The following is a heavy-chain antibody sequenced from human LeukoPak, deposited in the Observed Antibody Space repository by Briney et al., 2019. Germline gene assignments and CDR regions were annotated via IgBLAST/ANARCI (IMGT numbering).Heavy chain of an antibody. Sequence: SETLSLTCTVSGGSVSSGSYYWSWIRQPPGKGLEWIGEINHSGSTNYNPSLKSRVTISVDTSKNQFSLMLSSVTAADTAVYYCARGARIAAASHWGQGTLVTVSS. CDR2: INHSGST. CDR1: GGSVSSGSYY. V-gene: IGHV4-39*07. D-gene: IGHD6-13*01. J-gene: IGHJ4*02. CDR3: ARGARIAAASH.